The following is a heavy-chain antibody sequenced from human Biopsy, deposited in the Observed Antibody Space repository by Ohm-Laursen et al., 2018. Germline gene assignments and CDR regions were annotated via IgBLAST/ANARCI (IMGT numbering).Heavy chain of an antibody. CDR2: INQDGSEK. CDR1: GFTFSTYW. J-gene: IGHJ4*02. Sequence: GSLRLSYTASGFTFSTYWMTWVRQAPGKGLEWVANINQDGSEKYYVDSVKGRFTISRDNAKDSLDLQMSSLRVEDTALYYCASAHQYCSATTCNGGSDFWGQGTLVTVSS. D-gene: IGHD2-15*01. V-gene: IGHV3-7*01. CDR3: ASAHQYCSATTCNGGSDF.